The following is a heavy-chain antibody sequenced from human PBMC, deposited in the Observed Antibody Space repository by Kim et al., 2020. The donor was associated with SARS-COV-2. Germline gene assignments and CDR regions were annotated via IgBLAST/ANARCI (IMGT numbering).Heavy chain of an antibody. CDR2: IIPIFGTA. CDR3: ASDESRGSYSLDY. V-gene: IGHV1-69*13. J-gene: IGHJ4*02. D-gene: IGHD1-26*01. Sequence: SVKVSGKASEGTFSSYAISWVRQAPGQGLEWMGGIIPIFGTANYAQKFQGRVTITADGSTSTAYMELSSLRSEDTAVYYCASDESRGSYSLDYWGQGTLVTVSS. CDR1: EGTFSSYA.